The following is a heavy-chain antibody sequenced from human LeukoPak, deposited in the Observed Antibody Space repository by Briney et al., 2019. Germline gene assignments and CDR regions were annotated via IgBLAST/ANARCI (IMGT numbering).Heavy chain of an antibody. V-gene: IGHV4-59*01. J-gene: IGHJ4*02. D-gene: IGHD4-17*01. CDR3: AGVFDDYGDYFLDY. CDR2: ISYSGTP. CDR1: GGSISSYY. Sequence: SETLSLTCTVSGGSISSYYWNWIRQPPGKGLEWIGYISYSGTPYYNPSLKSRVTKSVDPSKNQLSLSLSSATAADTAVYYWAGVFDDYGDYFLDYWGQGTLVTVSS.